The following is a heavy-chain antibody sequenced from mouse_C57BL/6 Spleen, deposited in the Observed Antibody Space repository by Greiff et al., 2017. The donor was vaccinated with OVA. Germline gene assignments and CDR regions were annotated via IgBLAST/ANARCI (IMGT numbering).Heavy chain of an antibody. CDR2: ISDGGSYT. V-gene: IGHV5-4*01. CDR1: GFTFSSYA. Sequence: EVKLMESGGGLVKPGGSLKLSCAASGFTFSSYAMSWVRQTPEKRLEWVATISDGGSYTYYPDNVKGRFTISRDNAKNNLYLQMSHLKSEDTAMYYCAREEGQLRLQAWFAYWGQGTLVTVSA. D-gene: IGHD3-2*02. CDR3: AREEGQLRLQAWFAY. J-gene: IGHJ3*01.